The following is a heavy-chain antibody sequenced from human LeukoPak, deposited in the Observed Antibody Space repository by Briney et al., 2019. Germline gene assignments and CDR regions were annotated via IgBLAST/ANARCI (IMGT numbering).Heavy chain of an antibody. V-gene: IGHV4-34*01. Sequence: SETLSLTCAVYGGSFSGYYWSWIRQPPGKGLEWIGEIDHSGRTNSNPSLKSRVTISVDTSKNQFSLKLSSVTAADTAVYYCARGGSSWYTYYGMDVWGQGITVTVSS. J-gene: IGHJ6*02. CDR1: GGSFSGYY. CDR2: IDHSGRT. D-gene: IGHD6-13*01. CDR3: ARGGSSWYTYYGMDV.